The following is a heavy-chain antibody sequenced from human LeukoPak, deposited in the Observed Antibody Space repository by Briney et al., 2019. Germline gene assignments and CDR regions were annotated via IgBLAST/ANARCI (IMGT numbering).Heavy chain of an antibody. V-gene: IGHV3-30-3*01. D-gene: IGHD5-12*01. Sequence: HPGGSLRLSCAASGFTFSSYAMHWVRQAPGKGLEWVAVISYDGSNKYYADSVKGRFTISRDNSKNTLYLQMNSLRAEDTAVYYCATLGYEPRGFDIWGQGTMVTVSS. J-gene: IGHJ3*02. CDR1: GFTFSSYA. CDR2: ISYDGSNK. CDR3: ATLGYEPRGFDI.